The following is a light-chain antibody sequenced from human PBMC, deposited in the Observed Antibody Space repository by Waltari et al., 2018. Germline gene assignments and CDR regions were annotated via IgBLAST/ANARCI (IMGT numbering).Light chain of an antibody. CDR3: GSWDTRLNTGV. CDR1: SSNIVESH. V-gene: IGLV1-51*01. J-gene: IGLJ3*02. CDR2: ENN. Sequence: QSVLTQPPSVSAAPGQKVTISCSGGSSNIVESHFSWSQQFPGAAPKLLIYENNRRPSGTPDRFSCSKSGTSATLDITGLQTGDEGDYYCGSWDTRLNTGVFGGGTKLTVL.